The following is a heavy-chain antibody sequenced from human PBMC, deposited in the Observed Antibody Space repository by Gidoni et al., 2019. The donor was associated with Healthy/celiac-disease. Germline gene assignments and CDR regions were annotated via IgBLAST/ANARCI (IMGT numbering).Heavy chain of an antibody. CDR2: ISSSSSYI. V-gene: IGHV3-21*01. J-gene: IGHJ6*02. CDR3: ARDYLAPPYYYDSSGSLSYYYYGMDV. CDR1: GFTFSSYS. D-gene: IGHD3-22*01. Sequence: EVQLVESGGGLVKPGGSLRLSCAASGFTFSSYSMNWVGQAPGKGLEWVSSISSSSSYIYYADSVKGRFTISRDNAKNSLYLQMNSLRAEDTAVYYCARDYLAPPYYYDSSGSLSYYYYGMDVWGQGTTVTVSS.